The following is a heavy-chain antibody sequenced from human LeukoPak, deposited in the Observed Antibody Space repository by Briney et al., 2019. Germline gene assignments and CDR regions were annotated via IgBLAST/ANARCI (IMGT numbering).Heavy chain of an antibody. CDR2: INPNAGGP. Sequence: ASVKVSCKASEYTVAAYYIHWVRQAPGQGLEWMGWINPNAGGPFYAQKFQGRVTMTWDTPITTAYMELTRVTSDDTATYYCARHRNSQSTGAGDYWGQGTLVTVSS. J-gene: IGHJ4*02. CDR1: EYTVAAYY. V-gene: IGHV1-2*02. CDR3: ARHRNSQSTGAGDY. D-gene: IGHD1-26*01.